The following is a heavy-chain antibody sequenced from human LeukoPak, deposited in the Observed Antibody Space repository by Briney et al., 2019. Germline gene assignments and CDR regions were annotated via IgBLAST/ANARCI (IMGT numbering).Heavy chain of an antibody. CDR1: GGSISSYY. J-gene: IGHJ4*02. CDR3: ARHLRDYVWGSYRPTYFDY. CDR2: IYYSGST. D-gene: IGHD3-16*02. Sequence: SETLSLTCTVSGGSISSYYWSWIRQPPGKGLEWIGYIYYSGSTNYNPSLKSRVTISVDTSKNQFSLKLSSVTAADTAVCYCARHLRDYVWGSYRPTYFDYWGQGTLVTVSS. V-gene: IGHV4-59*08.